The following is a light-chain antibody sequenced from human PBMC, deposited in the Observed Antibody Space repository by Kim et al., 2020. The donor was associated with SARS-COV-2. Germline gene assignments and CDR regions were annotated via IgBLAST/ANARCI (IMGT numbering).Light chain of an antibody. CDR2: AAS. CDR3: QQSYFSPVT. Sequence: DIQMTQSPSSLSASVGDRVTITCRTSQNINSHLNWYHQKPGRAPKLLIYAASTLQGGVPSRFSGSRSETDFTLTISSLQPEDFATYFCQQSYFSPVTFGPGTKVDIK. CDR1: QNINSH. V-gene: IGKV1-39*01. J-gene: IGKJ3*01.